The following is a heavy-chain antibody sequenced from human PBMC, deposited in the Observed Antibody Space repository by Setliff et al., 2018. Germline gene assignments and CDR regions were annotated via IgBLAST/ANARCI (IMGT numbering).Heavy chain of an antibody. V-gene: IGHV4-38-2*02. CDR2: VYYSGTT. CDR1: DFSVGSVYY. Sequence: SETLSLTCNVSDFSVGSVYYWGWIRQSPGKGLEWIASVYYSGTTYYNPSLESRVTMSVDTSKNQFSLNLSSVSAADTAVYYCARSPAARINYYYYYMDVWGKGTTVTVSS. J-gene: IGHJ6*03. D-gene: IGHD2-2*01. CDR3: ARSPAARINYYYYYMDV.